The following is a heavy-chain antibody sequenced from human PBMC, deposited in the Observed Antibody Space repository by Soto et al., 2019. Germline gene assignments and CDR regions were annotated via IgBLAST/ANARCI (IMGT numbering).Heavy chain of an antibody. Sequence: QVQLVQSGAEVKKPGSSVKVSCKASGGTFSSYTISWVRQAPGQGLEWMGRIIPILGIANYAQKFQGRVTITADKSTSTAYMELSSLRSEDTAVYYCARSLGRGCSGGSCYSYWGKGTLVTVSS. J-gene: IGHJ4*02. V-gene: IGHV1-69*02. D-gene: IGHD2-15*01. CDR3: ARSLGRGCSGGSCYSY. CDR1: GGTFSSYT. CDR2: IIPILGIA.